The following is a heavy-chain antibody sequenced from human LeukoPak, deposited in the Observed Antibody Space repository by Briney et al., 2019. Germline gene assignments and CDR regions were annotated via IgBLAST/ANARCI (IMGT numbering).Heavy chain of an antibody. D-gene: IGHD2-15*01. J-gene: IGHJ4*02. V-gene: IGHV3-23*01. Sequence: PGGSLRLSCSMSGFTLSHYAMSWVRQAPGKGLEWVSTIGGGGGSTDYTVSVKGRFTISRDNSKNTLYLQMNSLGAEDTAVYYCAKGHRYCTSGNCNSAVDYWGQGTLVTVSS. CDR2: IGGGGGST. CDR1: GFTLSHYA. CDR3: AKGHRYCTSGNCNSAVDY.